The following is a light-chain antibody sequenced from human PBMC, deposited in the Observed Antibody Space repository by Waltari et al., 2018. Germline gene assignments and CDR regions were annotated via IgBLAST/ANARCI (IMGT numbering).Light chain of an antibody. Sequence: QSALTQPAAVSGSPGPSITISCTGTSSDIGGYNYVSWYQQHPGKAPKLMIYAVTNRPSGVSNRFSGSKSGNTASLTISGLQAEDEAAYYCGSYRSSALEAIFGGGTKLTVL. CDR1: SSDIGGYNY. J-gene: IGLJ2*01. CDR2: AVT. CDR3: GSYRSSALEAI. V-gene: IGLV2-14*03.